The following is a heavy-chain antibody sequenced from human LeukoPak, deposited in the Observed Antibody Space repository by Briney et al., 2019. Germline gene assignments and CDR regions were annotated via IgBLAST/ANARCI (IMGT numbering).Heavy chain of an antibody. CDR3: ARGRDTVTTPSGGDY. J-gene: IGHJ4*02. D-gene: IGHD4-11*01. Sequence: GGSLRLSCAASGFTFSSYGLTWVRQAPGKGLEWVSSISSSSSYIYYADSVKGRFTISRDNAKNSLYLQMNSLRAEDTAVYYCARGRDTVTTPSGGDYWGQGTLVTVSS. CDR1: GFTFSSYG. V-gene: IGHV3-21*01. CDR2: ISSSSSYI.